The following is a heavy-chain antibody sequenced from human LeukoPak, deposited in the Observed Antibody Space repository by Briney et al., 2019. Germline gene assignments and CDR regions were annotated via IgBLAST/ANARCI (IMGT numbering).Heavy chain of an antibody. D-gene: IGHD7-27*01. V-gene: IGHV3-7*01. CDR2: IKQDGSEK. CDR1: GFTFSSYE. J-gene: IGHJ3*02. Sequence: PGGSLRLSCAASGFTFSSYEMNWVRQAPGKGLEWVANIKQDGSEKYYVDPVKGRFTISRDNAKNSLYLQMNSLRAEDTAVYYCASELGIVGAFDIWGQGTMVTVSS. CDR3: ASELGIVGAFDI.